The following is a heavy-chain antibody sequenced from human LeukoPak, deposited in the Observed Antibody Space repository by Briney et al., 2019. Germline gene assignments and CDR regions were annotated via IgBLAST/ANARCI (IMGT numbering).Heavy chain of an antibody. CDR2: IVPIFGTA. J-gene: IGHJ1*01. V-gene: IGHV1-69*13. Sequence: SVKVSCKASGYTFTSYDISWVRQAPGQGLEWMGGIVPIFGTANYAQKFQGRVTIIVDESTSTAYMEPSSLRAEDTAVYYCAKEPEKWLVLGGYFQHWGQGTLVTVSS. CDR1: GYTFTSYD. D-gene: IGHD6-19*01. CDR3: AKEPEKWLVLGGYFQH.